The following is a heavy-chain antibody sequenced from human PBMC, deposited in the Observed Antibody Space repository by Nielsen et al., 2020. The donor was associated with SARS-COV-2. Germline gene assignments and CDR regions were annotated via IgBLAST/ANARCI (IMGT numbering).Heavy chain of an antibody. V-gene: IGHV3-23*01. J-gene: IGHJ6*02. CDR3: AKRGGTFYYDSSGYPFFAMDV. CDR2: ISGSGSRT. D-gene: IGHD3-22*01. Sequence: WIRQPPGKGLEWVSAISGSGSRTYCVDYLKGRFTISRDNSKNTLYLQMNSLRAEDTAVNYCAKRGGTFYYDSSGYPFFAMDVWGQGTTVTVSS.